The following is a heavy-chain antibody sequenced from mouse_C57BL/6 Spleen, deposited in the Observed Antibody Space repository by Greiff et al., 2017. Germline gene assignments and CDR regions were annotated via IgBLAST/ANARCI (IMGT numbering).Heavy chain of an antibody. V-gene: IGHV1-62-2*01. CDR1: GYTFTEYT. Sequence: QVQLQQSGAELVKPGASVKLSCKASGYTFTEYTIHWVKQRSGQGLEWIGWFYPGSGSIKYNEKFKDKDTLTAYKSSSSVYMELSRLTSEGSAVYFCAIHEDRDSNYEAWFAYWGQGTLVTVSA. CDR3: AIHEDRDSNYEAWFAY. D-gene: IGHD2-5*01. J-gene: IGHJ3*01. CDR2: FYPGSGSI.